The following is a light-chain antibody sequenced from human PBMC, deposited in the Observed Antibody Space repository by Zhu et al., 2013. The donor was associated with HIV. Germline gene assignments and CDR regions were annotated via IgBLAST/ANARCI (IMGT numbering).Light chain of an antibody. V-gene: IGKV3-20*01. J-gene: IGKJ4*01. CDR2: GAS. Sequence: EIVMTQSPGTLSLSPGERATLSCRASQSLSSSFLAWYQQKPGQAPRLLIYGASTRATGIPARFSGSGSGTEFTLTISSLQSEDFAVYYCQQYDRSPLTFGGGTTVEIK. CDR3: QQYDRSPLT. CDR1: QSLSSSF.